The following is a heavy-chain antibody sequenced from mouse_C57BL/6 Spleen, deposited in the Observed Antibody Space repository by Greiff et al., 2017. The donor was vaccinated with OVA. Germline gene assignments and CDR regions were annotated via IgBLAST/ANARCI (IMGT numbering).Heavy chain of an antibody. V-gene: IGHV1-82*01. CDR1: GYAFSSSW. J-gene: IGHJ2*01. Sequence: QVQLKQSGPELVKPGASVKISCKASGYAFSSSWMNWVKQRPGKGLEWIGRIYPGDGDTNYNGKFKGKATLTADKSSSTAYMQLSSLTSEDSAVYFCARGPYYSNYLDYWGQGTTLTVSS. D-gene: IGHD2-5*01. CDR3: ARGPYYSNYLDY. CDR2: IYPGDGDT.